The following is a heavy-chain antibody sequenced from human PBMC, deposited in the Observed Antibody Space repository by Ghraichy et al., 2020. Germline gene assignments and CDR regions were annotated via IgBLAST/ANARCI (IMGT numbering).Heavy chain of an antibody. J-gene: IGHJ4*02. D-gene: IGHD6-13*01. CDR3: AKGRAPLIAAAYD. V-gene: IGHV3-23*01. Sequence: LTCAASGFTFSSYAMSWVRQAPGKGLEWVSAISGSGGSTYYADSVKGRFTISRDNSKNTLYLQMNSLRAEDTAVYYCAKGRAPLIAAAYDWGQGTLVTVSS. CDR1: GFTFSSYA. CDR2: ISGSGGST.